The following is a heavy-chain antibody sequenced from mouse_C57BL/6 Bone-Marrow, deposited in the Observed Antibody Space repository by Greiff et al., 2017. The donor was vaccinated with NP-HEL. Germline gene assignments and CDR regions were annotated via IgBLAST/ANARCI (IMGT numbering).Heavy chain of an antibody. J-gene: IGHJ4*01. CDR2: IDPENGDT. Sequence: EVQLQQSGAELVRPGASVKLSCTASGFTIKDYYMHWVKQRPEQGLEWIGWIDPENGDTEYASKFQGKATITADTSSNTAYLQLSSLTSEDTAVDYCTMATVVYYAMDYWGQGTSVTVSS. CDR3: TMATVVYYAMDY. D-gene: IGHD1-1*01. CDR1: GFTIKDYY. V-gene: IGHV14-4*01.